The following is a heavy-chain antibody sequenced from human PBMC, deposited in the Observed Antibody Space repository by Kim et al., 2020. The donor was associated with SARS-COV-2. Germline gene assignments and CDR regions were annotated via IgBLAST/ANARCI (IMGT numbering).Heavy chain of an antibody. D-gene: IGHD3-3*01. J-gene: IGHJ6*02. Sequence: ASVKVSCKASGYTFTGYYMHWVRQAPGQGLEWMGWINPNSGGTNYAQKFQGRVTMTRDTSISTAYMELSRLRSDDTAVYYCTYYDFWSGYQAGMDVWGQGTTVTVSS. CDR1: GYTFTGYY. CDR3: TYYDFWSGYQAGMDV. V-gene: IGHV1-2*02. CDR2: INPNSGGT.